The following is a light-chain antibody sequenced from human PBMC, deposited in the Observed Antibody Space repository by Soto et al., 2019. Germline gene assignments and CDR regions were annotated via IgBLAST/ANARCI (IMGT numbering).Light chain of an antibody. J-gene: IGLJ1*01. CDR2: EVS. CDR3: NSYTSSNTRV. V-gene: IGLV2-14*01. Sequence: QSALTQPASVSGSPGQSITLSCTGASSDVGDFHYVSWYQQHPGKAPKLIIYEVSNRPSGISNRFSGSKSGNTASLIISGLQAEDEADYFCNSYTSSNTRVFGTGTKLTVL. CDR1: SSDVGDFHY.